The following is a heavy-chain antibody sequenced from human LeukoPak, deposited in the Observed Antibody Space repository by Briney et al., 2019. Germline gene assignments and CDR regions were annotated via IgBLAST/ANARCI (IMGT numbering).Heavy chain of an antibody. Sequence: SETLSLTCTVPGGSISSYYWSWIRQPAGKALEWIGRIYGSGIITYNPSLKSRVNMSVDTSTNHVFLRLTSVTAADTAVYYCARDSGTMGEVKFDPWGQGLLVTVSS. CDR3: ARDSGTMGEVKFDP. D-gene: IGHD3-10*01. CDR1: GGSISSYY. CDR2: IYGSGII. J-gene: IGHJ5*02. V-gene: IGHV4-4*07.